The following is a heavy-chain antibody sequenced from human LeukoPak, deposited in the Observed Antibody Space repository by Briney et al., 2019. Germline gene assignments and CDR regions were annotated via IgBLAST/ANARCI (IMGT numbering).Heavy chain of an antibody. CDR3: ARGRDYVWGSHDY. CDR2: MNPNGGNT. Sequence: ASVTVSCTASGYTFTSYDINWVRQATGQRLEWMGWMNPNGGNTGYAQKFQGRVTMTRNTSISTAYMELSSLRSEDTAVYYCARGRDYVWGSHDYWGQGTLVTVSS. D-gene: IGHD3-16*01. V-gene: IGHV1-8*01. J-gene: IGHJ4*02. CDR1: GYTFTSYD.